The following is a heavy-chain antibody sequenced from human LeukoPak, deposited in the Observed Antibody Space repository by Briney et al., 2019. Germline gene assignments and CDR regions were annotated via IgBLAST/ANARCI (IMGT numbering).Heavy chain of an antibody. CDR2: INSDGRLT. CDR3: ARDLRTPSDTNIAIDY. V-gene: IGHV3-74*01. J-gene: IGHJ4*02. Sequence: GGSLRLSCAASGFTFSNYWMHWVRQGPGKGLVWVSRINSDGRLTSYPDSVKGRFTISRDNAKNTLYLQMNSLRAEDTAVYYCARDLRTPSDTNIAIDYWGQGTLVTVSS. CDR1: GFTFSNYW. D-gene: IGHD4-23*01.